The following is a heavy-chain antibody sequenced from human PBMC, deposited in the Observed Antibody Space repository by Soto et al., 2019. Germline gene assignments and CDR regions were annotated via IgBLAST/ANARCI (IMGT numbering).Heavy chain of an antibody. J-gene: IGHJ4*02. CDR3: ARESEDLTSNFDY. Sequence: GGSLRLSCVGSGFTFSTYWMNWVRQAPGMGLEWVANINPDGTVGTYVDSVKGRFTTSRDNARNSLFLQMNSLRAEDTAVYYCARESEDLTSNFDYWGQGTLVTVSS. CDR1: GFTFSTYW. V-gene: IGHV3-7*01. CDR2: INPDGTVG.